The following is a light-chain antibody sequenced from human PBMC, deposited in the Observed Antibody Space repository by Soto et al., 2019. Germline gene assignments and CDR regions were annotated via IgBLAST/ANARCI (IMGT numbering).Light chain of an antibody. CDR3: QQYTNWPRP. J-gene: IGKJ1*01. Sequence: ILLMQTQATLSVSPGERATLSCRASQSVSSNLAWYQQKPGQAPRLLIYGASTRATGIPARFSGSGSGTEFTLTISSLQSEDFAGYYCQQYTNWPRPFGQGTKVDIK. CDR2: GAS. CDR1: QSVSSN. V-gene: IGKV3-15*01.